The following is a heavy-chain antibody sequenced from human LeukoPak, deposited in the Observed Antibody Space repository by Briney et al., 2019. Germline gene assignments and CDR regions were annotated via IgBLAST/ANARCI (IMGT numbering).Heavy chain of an antibody. Sequence: GGSLRLSCAASGFTFSSYWMSWVRQAPGKGLEWVANIKQDGSEKYYVDSVKGRFTISRDNAKNSLYLQMNSLRAEDTAVYYCARQMFRPGGPDAFDIWGQGTMVTASS. D-gene: IGHD3-10*02. CDR1: GFTFSSYW. J-gene: IGHJ3*02. CDR2: IKQDGSEK. V-gene: IGHV3-7*01. CDR3: ARQMFRPGGPDAFDI.